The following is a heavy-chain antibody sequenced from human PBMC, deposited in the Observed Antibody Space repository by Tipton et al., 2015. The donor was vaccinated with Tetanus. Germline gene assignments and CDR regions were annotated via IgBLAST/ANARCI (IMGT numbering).Heavy chain of an antibody. CDR2: IGTAGDT. CDR1: GFTFSSYD. J-gene: IGHJ3*02. CDR3: ARGIMITFGGVTAESDAFDI. Sequence: SLRLSCAASGFTFSSYDMHWVRQATGKGLEWVSAIGTAGDTYYPGSVKGRFTISRENAKNSLYLQMNSLRAGDTAVYYCARGIMITFGGVTAESDAFDIWGQGTMVTVSS. D-gene: IGHD3-16*01. V-gene: IGHV3-13*01.